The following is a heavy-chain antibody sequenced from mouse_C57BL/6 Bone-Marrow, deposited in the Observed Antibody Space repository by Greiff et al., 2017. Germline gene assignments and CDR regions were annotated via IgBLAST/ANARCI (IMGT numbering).Heavy chain of an antibody. CDR3: ARSGYYGSTAWFAY. CDR2: IFPGSGST. D-gene: IGHD1-1*01. Sequence: QVQLQQSGPELVKPGASVKISCKASGYTFTDYYINWVKQRPGQGLEWIGWIFPGSGSTYYNEKFKGKATLTVDKSSSTAYMLLSSLTSEDSAVYFCARSGYYGSTAWFAYWGQGTLVNVSA. CDR1: GYTFTDYY. J-gene: IGHJ3*01. V-gene: IGHV1-75*01.